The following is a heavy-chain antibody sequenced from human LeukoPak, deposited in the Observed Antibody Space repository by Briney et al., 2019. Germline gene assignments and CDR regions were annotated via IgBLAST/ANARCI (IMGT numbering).Heavy chain of an antibody. V-gene: IGHV3-30*04. CDR3: AKDDFYGGNFYYYYYYMDV. CDR2: ISYDGSNK. J-gene: IGHJ6*03. D-gene: IGHD4-23*01. Sequence: GGSLRLSCAASGFTFSSYAMHWVRQAPGKGLEWVAVISYDGSNKYYADSVKGRFTISRDNSKNTLYLQMNSLRAEDTAVYYCAKDDFYGGNFYYYYYYMDVWGKGTTVTVSS. CDR1: GFTFSSYA.